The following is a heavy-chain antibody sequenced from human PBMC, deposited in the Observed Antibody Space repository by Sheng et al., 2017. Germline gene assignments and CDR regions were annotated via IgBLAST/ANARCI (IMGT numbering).Heavy chain of an antibody. V-gene: IGHV4-34*01. CDR1: GGSFSGYY. J-gene: IGHJ6*02. Sequence: QVQLQQWGAGLLKPVETLSLTCGVYGGSFSGYYWRWIRQPPGKGLEWIGEINRSGNTTYNPSLKSRVTISVDTSQNQFSLKLSSVTAADTAVYYCARAWVQSRGRYGSIMDVWGQGTTVTVSS. D-gene: IGHD5-18*01. CDR2: INRSGNT. CDR3: ARAWVQSRGRYGSIMDV.